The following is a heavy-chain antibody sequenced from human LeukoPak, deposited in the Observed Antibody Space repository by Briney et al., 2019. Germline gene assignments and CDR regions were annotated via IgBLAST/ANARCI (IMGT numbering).Heavy chain of an antibody. CDR2: ISISGPIT. CDR3: TTESFDS. J-gene: IGHJ5*01. CDR1: GFTFGRFA. V-gene: IGHV3-23*01. Sequence: TGGSPTLSRAVSGFTFGRFAMSWVRQAPGKGLDWVSFISISGPITSYAYSVKGRFTISRDNSKNTVYLQMNSLRAEDTALLYWTTESFDSWGQGSLVAVSS. D-gene: IGHD3-10*01.